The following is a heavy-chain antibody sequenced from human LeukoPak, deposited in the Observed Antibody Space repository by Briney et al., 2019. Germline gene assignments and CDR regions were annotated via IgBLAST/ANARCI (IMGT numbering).Heavy chain of an antibody. Sequence: RGALRLSCAAPGVTFSSYWMSSVRQAPGKGLEWVANIKQEGSEKYYVDSVKGRFTISRDKAMNSLYLRMNSLRAENTAAHSCASRITGNWGQGTVVTVSS. CDR2: IKQEGSEK. CDR1: GVTFSSYW. V-gene: IGHV3-7*01. J-gene: IGHJ4*02. CDR3: ASRITGN.